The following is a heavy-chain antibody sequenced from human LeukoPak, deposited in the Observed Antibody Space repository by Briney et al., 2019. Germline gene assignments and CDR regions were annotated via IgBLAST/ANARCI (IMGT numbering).Heavy chain of an antibody. J-gene: IGHJ4*02. D-gene: IGHD4-17*01. Sequence: SETLSLTCIVSGYSISSGYYWGWIRQPPGKGLEWIGSIYHSGSTYYNPSLKSRVTMSVDTSKNQFSLSLSSVTAADTAVYYCASLLVTTVVYWGRGPLVTVSS. V-gene: IGHV4-38-2*02. CDR1: GYSISSGYY. CDR2: IYHSGST. CDR3: ASLLVTTVVY.